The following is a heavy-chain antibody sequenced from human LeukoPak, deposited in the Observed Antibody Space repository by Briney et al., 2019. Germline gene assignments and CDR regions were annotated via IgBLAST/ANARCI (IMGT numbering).Heavy chain of an antibody. Sequence: GGSLRLSCAASGFTLRNYAMSWVRQAPGKGLEWVSAFSGSGVSTHYADSVKGRFTISRDNSRNTVFLQMNSLRGEDTAIYYCARDPYNGAYSEGYYYYYMDVWGKGTTVTVSS. V-gene: IGHV3-23*01. CDR1: GFTLRNYA. D-gene: IGHD1-1*01. J-gene: IGHJ6*03. CDR2: FSGSGVST. CDR3: ARDPYNGAYSEGYYYYYMDV.